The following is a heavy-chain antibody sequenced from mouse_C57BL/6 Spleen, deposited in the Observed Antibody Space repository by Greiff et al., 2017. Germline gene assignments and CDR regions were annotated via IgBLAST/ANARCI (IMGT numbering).Heavy chain of an antibody. CDR2: IYPGSGST. Sequence: QLQQPGAELVKPGASVKMSCKASGYTFTSYWITWVKQRPGQGLEWIGDIYPGSGSTNYNEKFKSKATLTVDTSSSTAYMQLSSLTSEDSAVYYCARLITTVHYFDYWGQGTTLTVSS. V-gene: IGHV1-55*01. CDR3: ARLITTVHYFDY. J-gene: IGHJ2*01. CDR1: GYTFTSYW. D-gene: IGHD1-1*01.